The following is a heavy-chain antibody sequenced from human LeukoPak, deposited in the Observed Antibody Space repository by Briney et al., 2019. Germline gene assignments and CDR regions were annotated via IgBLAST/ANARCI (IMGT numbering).Heavy chain of an antibody. J-gene: IGHJ3*02. CDR2: IYYSGST. D-gene: IGHD3-10*01. Sequence: SETLSLTCTVSGGSISSSSYYWGWIRQPPGKGLEWIGSIYYSGSTYYNPSLKSRVTISVDTSKNKFSLKLSSVTAADTAVYYCARDGLTGYGSGSYLTAFDIWGQGTMVTVSS. CDR3: ARDGLTGYGSGSYLTAFDI. CDR1: GGSISSSSYY. V-gene: IGHV4-39*07.